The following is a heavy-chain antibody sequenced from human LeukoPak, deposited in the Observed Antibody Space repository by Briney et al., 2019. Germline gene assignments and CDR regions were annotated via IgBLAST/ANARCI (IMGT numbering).Heavy chain of an antibody. Sequence: PGRSLRLSCAASGFSFSNYAMHWVRQAPGKGLEWVAVISYDGSNKYYADSVKGRFTISRDNSKNTLYLQMNSLRGEDTAVYYCARDSYGLDYRGQGTLVTVSS. D-gene: IGHD5-18*01. V-gene: IGHV3-30-3*01. J-gene: IGHJ4*02. CDR3: ARDSYGLDY. CDR2: ISYDGSNK. CDR1: GFSFSNYA.